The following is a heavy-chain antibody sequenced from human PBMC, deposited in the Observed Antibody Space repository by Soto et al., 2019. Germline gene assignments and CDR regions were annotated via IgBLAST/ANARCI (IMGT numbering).Heavy chain of an antibody. Sequence: SVKVACKGSGGALSSYAISWVRQAPGQGLEWMGGIIPIFGTANYAQKFQGRVTMTADTSTSTAYMELSSLRSEDTAVYYCARALTVPTASPFDYWGQGPLVTVSS. CDR2: IIPIFGTA. D-gene: IGHD4-17*01. CDR1: GGALSSYA. V-gene: IGHV1-69*06. J-gene: IGHJ4*02. CDR3: ARALTVPTASPFDY.